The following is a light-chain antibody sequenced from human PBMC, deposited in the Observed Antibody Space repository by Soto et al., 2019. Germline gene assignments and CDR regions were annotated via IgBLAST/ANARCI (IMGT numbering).Light chain of an antibody. CDR1: SSDIGGHDD. CDR2: GVT. CDR3: CSYTSDLTPYV. V-gene: IGLV2-14*03. Sequence: QSALTQPASVSGSPGQSITISCTGTSSDIGGHDDVSWYQQHPGKVPKLLLYGVTDWPSGVSDRFSGSKSGNVASLTISGLQAEDEADYYCCSYTSDLTPYVFGTGTKVTVL. J-gene: IGLJ1*01.